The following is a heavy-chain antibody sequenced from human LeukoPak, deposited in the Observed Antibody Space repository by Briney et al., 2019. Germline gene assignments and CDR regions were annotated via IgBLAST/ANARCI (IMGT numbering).Heavy chain of an antibody. CDR2: ISGSGGST. V-gene: IGHV3-23*01. CDR3: AKEGSVLRIRIHTAFDY. J-gene: IGHJ4*02. CDR1: GFTFSSYA. Sequence: GGSLRLSCAASGFTFSSYAMSWVRQAPGKGLEWVSAISGSGGSTYYADSVKGRFTISRDNSKNTLYLQMNSLRAEDTAVYYCAKEGSVLRIRIHTAFDYWGQGTLVTVSS. D-gene: IGHD5-18*01.